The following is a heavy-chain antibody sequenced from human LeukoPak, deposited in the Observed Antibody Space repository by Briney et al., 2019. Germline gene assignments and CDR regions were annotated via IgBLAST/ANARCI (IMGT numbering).Heavy chain of an antibody. D-gene: IGHD4-17*01. CDR3: ASPASTVTTGIDY. CDR1: GFTVSSNY. V-gene: IGHV3-66*01. J-gene: IGHJ4*02. Sequence: GGSLRLSCAASGFTVSSNYMSWVRQAPGKGLEWVSVIYSGGSTYYADSVKGRFTISRDNSKNTLYLQMNSLRAEDTAVYYCASPASTVTTGIDYWGQGTLATVSS. CDR2: IYSGGST.